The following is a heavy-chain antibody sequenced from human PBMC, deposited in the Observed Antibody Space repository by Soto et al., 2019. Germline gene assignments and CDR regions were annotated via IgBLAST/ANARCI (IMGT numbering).Heavy chain of an antibody. V-gene: IGHV3-15*07. CDR1: GFTFNNAW. CDR2: IKSRADGGTT. Sequence: EVQLVESGGGLVKPGKSLRLSCAASGFTFNNAWMDWVRQAPGTGLEWVGRIKSRADGGTTDYAAPVKGRFTISRDDSKNTLYLQMNNLKTEDTGVYYCTTETTGRDSGSWYSSLDYWGQGTLVTVSS. J-gene: IGHJ4*02. D-gene: IGHD6-13*01. CDR3: TTETTGRDSGSWYSSLDY.